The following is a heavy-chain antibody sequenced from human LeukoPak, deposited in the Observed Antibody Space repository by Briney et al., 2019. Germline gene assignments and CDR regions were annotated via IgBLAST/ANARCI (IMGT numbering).Heavy chain of an antibody. CDR1: GYTFTGYY. J-gene: IGHJ5*02. Sequence: ASVKVSCKASGYTFTGYYMHWVRQAPGQGLEWMGWTNPNSGGTNYAQKFQGRVTMTRDTSISTAYMELSRLRSDDTAVYYCARRGSSSWTNWFDPWGQGTLVTVSS. CDR2: TNPNSGGT. V-gene: IGHV1-2*02. CDR3: ARRGSSSWTNWFDP. D-gene: IGHD6-13*01.